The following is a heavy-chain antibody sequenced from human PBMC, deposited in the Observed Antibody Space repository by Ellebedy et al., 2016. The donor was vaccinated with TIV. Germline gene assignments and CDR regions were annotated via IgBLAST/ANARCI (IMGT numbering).Heavy chain of an antibody. J-gene: IGHJ4*02. CDR2: ISAYNGNT. V-gene: IGHV1-18*01. D-gene: IGHD4-17*01. CDR3: ARDRGNYGDYGEPYYFDY. Sequence: AASVKVSCKASGYTFTSYGISWVRQAPGQGLEWMGWISAYNGNTNYAQKLQGRVTMTTDTSTSTAYMELRSLRSDDTAVYYCARDRGNYGDYGEPYYFDYWGQGTLVTVSS. CDR1: GYTFTSYG.